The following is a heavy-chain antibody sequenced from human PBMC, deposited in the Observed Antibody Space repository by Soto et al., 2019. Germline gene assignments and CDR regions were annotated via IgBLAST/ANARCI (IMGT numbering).Heavy chain of an antibody. V-gene: IGHV1-69*05. D-gene: IGHD6-19*01. Sequence: QVQLVQSGAEVKKPGSSVKVSCKASGGTFSSYAISWVRQAPGQGLEWMGGIIPIFGTAHYAQKFQGRVTITXXDXTXKAYMELSSLRSEDTAVYYCAPMAVAGTDSYDGMDAWGQGTTVTVSS. CDR1: GGTFSSYA. CDR3: APMAVAGTDSYDGMDA. J-gene: IGHJ6*02. CDR2: IIPIFGTA.